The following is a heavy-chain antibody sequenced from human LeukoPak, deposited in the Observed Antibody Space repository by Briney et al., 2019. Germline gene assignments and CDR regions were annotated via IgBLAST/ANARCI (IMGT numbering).Heavy chain of an antibody. CDR3: ASSLLYGSGSHRSYYYYGMDV. J-gene: IGHJ6*02. D-gene: IGHD3-10*01. CDR1: GYSFTSYW. CDR2: IYPGDSDT. V-gene: IGHV5-51*01. Sequence: PGESLKISCKGSGYSFTSYWIGWVRQMPGKGLEWMGIIYPGDSDTRYSPSLQGQVTISADKSISTAYLQWSSLKASDTAMYYCASSLLYGSGSHRSYYYYGMDVWGQGTTVTVSS.